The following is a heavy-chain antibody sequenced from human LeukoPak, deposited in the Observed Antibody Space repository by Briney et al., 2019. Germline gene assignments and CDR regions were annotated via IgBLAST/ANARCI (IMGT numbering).Heavy chain of an antibody. CDR1: GFSFSNAW. V-gene: IGHV3-15*07. J-gene: IGHJ4*02. D-gene: IGHD3-10*01. CDR3: TTNYYGSGSFDY. Sequence: GGSPRLSCAASGFSFSNAWMNWVRQAPGKGLEWVGRIKSKTDGGTTDYAAPVKGRFTISRDDSKSTQYLQMNSLKTEDTAVYYCTTNYYGSGSFDYWGQGTLVTVSS. CDR2: IKSKTDGGTT.